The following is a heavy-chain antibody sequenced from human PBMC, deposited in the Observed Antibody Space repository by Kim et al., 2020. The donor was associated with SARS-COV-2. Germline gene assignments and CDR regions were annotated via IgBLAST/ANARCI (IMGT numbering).Heavy chain of an antibody. Sequence: GGSLRLSCAASGFTFSSYSMNWVRQAPGKGLEWVSYISSSSSTIYYADSVKGRFTISRDNAKNSLHLQMNSLRDEDTAVYYCAREWPGRWDYDSSGYYLHAFEIWGQRALVTVSS. J-gene: IGHJ3*02. D-gene: IGHD3-22*01. CDR2: ISSSSSTI. CDR3: AREWPGRWDYDSSGYYLHAFEI. V-gene: IGHV3-48*02. CDR1: GFTFSSYS.